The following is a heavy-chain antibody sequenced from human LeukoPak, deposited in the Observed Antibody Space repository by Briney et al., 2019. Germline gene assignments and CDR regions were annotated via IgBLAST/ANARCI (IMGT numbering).Heavy chain of an antibody. V-gene: IGHV4-4*07. Sequence: SETLSLTCTVSGGSISSYYWSWIRQRAGKGQEWIGRIDTSGNTNYNPSLKSRVTISVDTSKNQFSLKLSSVTAADTAVYYCARVYRWLIGGYYFDYWGQGTLVTVSS. J-gene: IGHJ4*02. CDR3: ARVYRWLIGGYYFDY. D-gene: IGHD3-22*01. CDR2: IDTSGNT. CDR1: GGSISSYY.